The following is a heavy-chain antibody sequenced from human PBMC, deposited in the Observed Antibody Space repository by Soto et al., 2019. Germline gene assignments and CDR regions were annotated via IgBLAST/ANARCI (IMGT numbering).Heavy chain of an antibody. Sequence: QVQLQESGPGLVKPSGTLSLTCAVSGGSFTSNNWWTWVRQPPGQGLEWIGEIYRTGSTNYNPSLNSRDTISLDKAENPSSLKVTSLTAADTAVYYCASRDPGTSVDYWGQGTLVTVAS. CDR2: IYRTGST. J-gene: IGHJ4*02. V-gene: IGHV4-4*02. D-gene: IGHD1-7*01. CDR1: GGSFTSNNW. CDR3: ASRDPGTSVDY.